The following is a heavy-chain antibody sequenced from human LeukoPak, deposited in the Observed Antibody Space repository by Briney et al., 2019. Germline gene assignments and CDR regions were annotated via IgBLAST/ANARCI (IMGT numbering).Heavy chain of an antibody. CDR2: INPGGGST. D-gene: IGHD2-21*02. Sequence: ASVKVSCKASGYTFTSYYMHWVRQAPGQGLEWMGIINPGGGSTSYAQKFQGRVTMTRDTSTSTVYMELSSLRSEDTAVYYCARVGQYCGGDCYHFDYWGQGTLVTVSS. V-gene: IGHV1-46*01. CDR3: ARVGQYCGGDCYHFDY. J-gene: IGHJ4*02. CDR1: GYTFTSYY.